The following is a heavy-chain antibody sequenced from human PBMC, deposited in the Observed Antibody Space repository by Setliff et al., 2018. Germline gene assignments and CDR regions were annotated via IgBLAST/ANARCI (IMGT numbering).Heavy chain of an antibody. V-gene: IGHV1-18*01. Sequence: GASVKVSCKTSGFGFTTFGFSWVRQAPGQGLEWLGSISPYSGNTNYPQWLQDRVTMTADTSTKTVYMELRSLTADDTAVYYCTRSRAPSVVLAADFDFWGQGTPVTVSS. J-gene: IGHJ4*02. CDR1: GFGFTTFG. CDR3: TRSRAPSVVLAADFDF. D-gene: IGHD2-21*01. CDR2: ISPYSGNT.